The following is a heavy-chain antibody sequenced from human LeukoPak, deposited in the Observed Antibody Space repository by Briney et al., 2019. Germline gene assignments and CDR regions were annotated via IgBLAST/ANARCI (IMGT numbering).Heavy chain of an antibody. CDR1: GGSFSGYY. J-gene: IGHJ5*02. D-gene: IGHD3-10*01. V-gene: IGHV4-34*01. CDR2: INHSGST. Sequence: SETLSLTCAVYGGSFSGYYWGWIRQPPGKGLEWIGEINHSGSTNYNPSLKSRVTISVDTSKNQFSLKLSSVTAADTAVYYCARGRTYYYGSGSSNWFDPWGQGTLVTVSS. CDR3: ARGRTYYYGSGSSNWFDP.